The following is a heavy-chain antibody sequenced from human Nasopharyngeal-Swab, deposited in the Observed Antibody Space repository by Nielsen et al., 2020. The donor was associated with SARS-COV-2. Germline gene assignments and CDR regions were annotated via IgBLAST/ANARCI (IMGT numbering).Heavy chain of an antibody. J-gene: IGHJ6*02. D-gene: IGHD3-10*01. CDR3: AKSLRGVSLSFGYYYGLDA. Sequence: VRQMPGKGLEWVAVVSYDGRHKSYANSVKGRFTVSRDNSKNTMYLQMSSLRAEDTAIYYCAKSLRGVSLSFGYYYGLDAWGQGTTVTVSS. V-gene: IGHV3-30*18. CDR2: VSYDGRHK.